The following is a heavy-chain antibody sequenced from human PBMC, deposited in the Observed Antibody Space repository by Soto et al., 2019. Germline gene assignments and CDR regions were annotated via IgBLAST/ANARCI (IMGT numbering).Heavy chain of an antibody. CDR1: GYTFTSYG. J-gene: IGHJ4*02. CDR2: FSAYNGNT. V-gene: IGHV1-18*01. CDR3: ARVVTYDDSSGDYYGPFDY. Sequence: ASVKVSCKASGYTFTSYGISWVRQAPGQGLEWMGWFSAYNGNTNYAQKLQGRVTMTTDTSTSTAYMELRSLRSDDTAVYYCARVVTYDDSSGDYYGPFDYWGQGAMVTVSS. D-gene: IGHD3-22*01.